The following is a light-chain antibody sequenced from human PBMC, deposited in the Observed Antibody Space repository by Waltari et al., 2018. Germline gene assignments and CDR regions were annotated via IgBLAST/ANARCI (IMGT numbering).Light chain of an antibody. CDR2: KVF. Sequence: DVVMTQSPLSLPVTLGQPASISCRSSQSLVHSDGKTYLNWFQQRPGQSPRRLIYKVFNRDSGVPDRFGGSGSGIDFTLTISRVEADDVAVYYCMQATHWPLTFGQGTKVEIK. V-gene: IGKV2-30*02. CDR3: MQATHWPLT. J-gene: IGKJ1*01. CDR1: QSLVHSDGKTY.